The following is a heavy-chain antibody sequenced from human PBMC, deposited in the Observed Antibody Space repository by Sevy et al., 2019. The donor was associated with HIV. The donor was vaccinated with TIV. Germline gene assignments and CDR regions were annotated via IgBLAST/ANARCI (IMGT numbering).Heavy chain of an antibody. D-gene: IGHD3-9*01. CDR3: AKDHDNNWFDP. V-gene: IGHV3-23*01. J-gene: IGHJ5*02. CDR2: ISVSGGST. Sequence: GGSLRLSCAASGFSFNLYAMTWVRQAPGKGLEWVSTISVSGGSTYYADSVKGQFTISRDNSKIKLYLQMNSLRAEDTAVYYCAKDHDNNWFDPWGQGTLVTVSS. CDR1: GFSFNLYA.